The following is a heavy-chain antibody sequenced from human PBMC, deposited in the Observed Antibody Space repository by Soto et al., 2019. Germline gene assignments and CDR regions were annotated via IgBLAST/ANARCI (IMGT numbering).Heavy chain of an antibody. V-gene: IGHV4-4*02. CDR1: GGSISSSNW. D-gene: IGHD7-27*01. Sequence: PSETLSLTCAVSGGSISSSNWWSWVRQPPEKGLEWIGEIYHSGSTNYNPSLKSRVTISVDKSKNQFSLKLSSVTAADTAVYYCARDRGPGDPGTYYYYYGMDVWGQGTTVT. J-gene: IGHJ6*02. CDR2: IYHSGST. CDR3: ARDRGPGDPGTYYYYYGMDV.